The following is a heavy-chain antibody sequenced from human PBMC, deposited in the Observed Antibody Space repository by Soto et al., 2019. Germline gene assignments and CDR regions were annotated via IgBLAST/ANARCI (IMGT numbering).Heavy chain of an antibody. D-gene: IGHD3-16*01. V-gene: IGHV3-66*01. J-gene: IGHJ4*02. CDR3: ARSVPSQIGDDY. Sequence: GGSLRLSCAASGFTVSSNYMSWVRQAPGKGLEWVSVIYSGGSTYYADSVKGRFTISRDNSKNTLYLQMNSLRAEDTAVYYCARSVPSQIGDDYWGQGTLVTVSS. CDR1: GFTVSSNY. CDR2: IYSGGST.